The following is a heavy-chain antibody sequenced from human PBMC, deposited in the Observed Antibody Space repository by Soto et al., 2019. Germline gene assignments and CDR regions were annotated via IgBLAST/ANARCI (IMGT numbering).Heavy chain of an antibody. Sequence: PSETLSLTCSVSGASISIGTDYWGWIRKPPGKGLEWIGNIHHSGSTYYNPSLKSRVTISVDRSKNQFSLKLSSVTAADTAVYYCARSKKDAIDYWGQGTLVTVSS. D-gene: IGHD2-2*01. J-gene: IGHJ4*02. CDR3: ARSKKDAIDY. CDR2: IHHSGST. V-gene: IGHV4-39*07. CDR1: GASISIGTDY.